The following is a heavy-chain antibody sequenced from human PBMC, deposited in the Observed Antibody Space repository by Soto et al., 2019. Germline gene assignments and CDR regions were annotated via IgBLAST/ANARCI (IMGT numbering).Heavy chain of an antibody. V-gene: IGHV3-23*01. CDR3: ASRSSGWYFDY. CDR1: GFTFSSYA. Sequence: GGSLRLSCAASGFTFSSYAMSWVRQAPGKGLEWVSAISGSGGSTYYAYSVKGRFTISRDNSKKTLYLQMNSLRAEVTAVYYCASRSSGWYFDYWGQGTLVTVSS. J-gene: IGHJ4*02. D-gene: IGHD6-19*01. CDR2: ISGSGGST.